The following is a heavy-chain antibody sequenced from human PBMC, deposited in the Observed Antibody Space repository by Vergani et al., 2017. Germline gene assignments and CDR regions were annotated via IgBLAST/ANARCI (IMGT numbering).Heavy chain of an antibody. CDR3: ARDFRVDVTAEFEY. D-gene: IGHD3-3*01. V-gene: IGHV1-2*02. CDR2: INPCSGAT. CDR1: GYTFTGFH. Sequence: QVQLVQSGTEMKKSGASVRVSRTTSGYTFTGFHIHWVRQAPGQGLQWLGWINPCSGATTYGQDFQGRVTMTWDTSISTAYLNFNRVTSADTAMYFCARDFRVDVTAEFEYWGQGTLVIASS. J-gene: IGHJ4*02.